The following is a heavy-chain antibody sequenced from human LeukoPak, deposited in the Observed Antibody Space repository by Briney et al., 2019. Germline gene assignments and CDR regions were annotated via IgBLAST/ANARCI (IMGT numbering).Heavy chain of an antibody. CDR2: IYYSGST. D-gene: IGHD6-13*01. J-gene: IGHJ4*02. V-gene: IGHV4-59*01. CDR3: ARGAAAAFDY. Sequence: SETLSLTCTVSGGSISSYYWSWIRQPPGKGLEWIGYIYYSGSTNYNPSLKSRVTISVDTSKNQFSLKLSSVTAADTAVCYCARGAAAAFDYWGQGTLVTVSS. CDR1: GGSISSYY.